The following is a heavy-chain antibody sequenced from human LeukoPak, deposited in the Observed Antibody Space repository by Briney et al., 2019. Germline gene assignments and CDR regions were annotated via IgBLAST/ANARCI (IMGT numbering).Heavy chain of an antibody. Sequence: GGSLRLSCTGSGFTFSSYEMNWVRQAPGKGLEGVSYISSSGSKKYYADSVKCRFTISRDNAKNSLYLQMNSLRAEDTAVYYCARGKPDYWGQGILVTVSS. J-gene: IGHJ4*02. CDR3: ARGKPDY. CDR1: GFTFSSYE. CDR2: ISSSGSKK. V-gene: IGHV3-48*03.